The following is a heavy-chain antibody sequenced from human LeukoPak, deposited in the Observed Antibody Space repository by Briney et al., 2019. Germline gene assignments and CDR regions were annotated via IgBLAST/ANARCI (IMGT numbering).Heavy chain of an antibody. V-gene: IGHV1-2*02. CDR2: INPNSGGT. CDR3: ARGGIIAVAGTGGWYGY. J-gene: IGHJ4*02. CDR1: GYTFTGYY. Sequence: ASVKVSCKASGYTFTGYYMHWVRQAPGQGLEWMGWINPNSGGTNYAQKFQGRVTMTRDTSISTAYMELSRLRSDDTAVYYYARGGIIAVAGTGGWYGYWGQGTLVTVSS. D-gene: IGHD6-19*01.